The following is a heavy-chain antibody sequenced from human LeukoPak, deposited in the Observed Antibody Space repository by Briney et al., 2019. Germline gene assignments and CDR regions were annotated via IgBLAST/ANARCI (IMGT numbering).Heavy chain of an antibody. J-gene: IGHJ4*02. CDR3: ARGAGGDYFDY. CDR2: ISYDGSNK. Sequence: GGSLRLSCAASGFTFSSYSMNWVRQAPGKGLEWVAVISYDGSNKYYADSVKGRFTVSRDNSKNTLYLQMNSLRAEDTAVYYCARGAGGDYFDYWGQGTLVTVSS. D-gene: IGHD3-16*01. CDR1: GFTFSSYS. V-gene: IGHV3-30*03.